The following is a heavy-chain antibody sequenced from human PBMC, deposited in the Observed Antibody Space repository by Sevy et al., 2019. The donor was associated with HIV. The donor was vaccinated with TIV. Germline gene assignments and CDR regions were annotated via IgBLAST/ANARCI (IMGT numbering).Heavy chain of an antibody. Sequence: ASVKVSCKASRYRFTSYYMHWVRQAPGQGLEWMGITNPSSGSTTYAQTLQGRVTMTRDTSTNTVYMELSSLRSEDTAVYYCAGEGISVSGLTGYFDLWGRGTLVTVSS. J-gene: IGHJ2*01. CDR2: TNPSSGST. V-gene: IGHV1-46*01. D-gene: IGHD6-19*01. CDR3: AGEGISVSGLTGYFDL. CDR1: RYRFTSYY.